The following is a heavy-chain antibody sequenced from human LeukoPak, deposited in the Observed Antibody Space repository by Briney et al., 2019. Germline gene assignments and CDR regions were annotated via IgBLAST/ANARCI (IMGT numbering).Heavy chain of an antibody. Sequence: PGGSLRLSCAASGFTFSSYEMNWVRQAPGKGLEWVSYISSSGSTIYYADSVKGRFTISRDNAKNSLYLQMNSLRAEDTAVYYCARDRLRFLEWLSRPSWGQGTLVTVSS. D-gene: IGHD3-3*01. CDR2: ISSSGSTI. V-gene: IGHV3-48*03. CDR3: ARDRLRFLEWLSRPS. CDR1: GFTFSSYE. J-gene: IGHJ5*02.